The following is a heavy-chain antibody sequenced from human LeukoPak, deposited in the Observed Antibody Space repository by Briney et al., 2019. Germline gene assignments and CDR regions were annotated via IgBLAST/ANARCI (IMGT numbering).Heavy chain of an antibody. CDR3: ARAPPDYYDSSGYHDY. Sequence: GGSLRLSCAAPEFSVGSNYMTWVRQAPGKGLEWVSVIYSGGSTYYADSVKGRFTISRDNSKNTLYLQMNSLRAEDTAVYYCARAPPDYYDSSGYHDYWGQGTLVTVSS. CDR1: EFSVGSNY. D-gene: IGHD3-22*01. V-gene: IGHV3-66*01. J-gene: IGHJ4*02. CDR2: IYSGGST.